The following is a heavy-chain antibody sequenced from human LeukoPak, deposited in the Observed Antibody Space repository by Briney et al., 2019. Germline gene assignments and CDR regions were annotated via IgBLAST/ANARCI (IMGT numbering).Heavy chain of an antibody. CDR1: GYTSTSYA. Sequence: ASVKVSCKASGYTSTSYAMHWVRQAPGQRLEWMGWINAGNGNTKYSQKFQGRVTITRDTSASTAYMELSSLRSEDTAVYYCASSGEDFWSGYKLDYWGQGTLVTVSS. V-gene: IGHV1-3*01. J-gene: IGHJ4*02. CDR3: ASSGEDFWSGYKLDY. CDR2: INAGNGNT. D-gene: IGHD3-3*01.